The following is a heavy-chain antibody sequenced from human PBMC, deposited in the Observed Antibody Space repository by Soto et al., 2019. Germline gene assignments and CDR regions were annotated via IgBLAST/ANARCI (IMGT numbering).Heavy chain of an antibody. V-gene: IGHV3-13*01. J-gene: IGHJ5*02. CDR2: IGTAGDT. CDR1: GFTFSSYD. CDR3: ARYYYDSSGYEWFDP. Sequence: GGSLRLSCAASGFTFSSYDMHWVRQATGKGPEWVSAIGTAGDTYYPGSVKGRFTISRENAKNSLYLQMNSLRAEDTAVYYCARYYYDSSGYEWFDPWGQATLVTVSS. D-gene: IGHD3-22*01.